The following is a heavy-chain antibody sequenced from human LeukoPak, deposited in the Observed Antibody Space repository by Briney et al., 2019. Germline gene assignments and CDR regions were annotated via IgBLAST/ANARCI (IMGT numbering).Heavy chain of an antibody. D-gene: IGHD5-18*01. Sequence: SVKASCKASGGTFSSYAISWVRQAPGQGLEWMGGIIPIFGTANYAQKFQGRVTITADESTSTAYMELSSLRSEDTAVYYCARVLRVDTARVEEYYFDYWGQGTLVTVSS. J-gene: IGHJ4*02. CDR3: ARVLRVDTARVEEYYFDY. CDR2: IIPIFGTA. V-gene: IGHV1-69*13. CDR1: GGTFSSYA.